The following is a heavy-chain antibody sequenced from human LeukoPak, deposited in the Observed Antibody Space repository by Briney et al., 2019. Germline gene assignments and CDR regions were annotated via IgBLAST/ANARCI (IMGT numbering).Heavy chain of an antibody. D-gene: IGHD1-26*01. CDR3: VRDRVGPDY. Sequence: GGSLRLSCVASGFTFSSSWMHWVRQAPGKGPVWASRITSDVTNTAYADSVKGRFTISRDNAKNTLYLQMNSLRAEDTAVYYCVRDRVGPDYWGQGTLVTVSS. V-gene: IGHV3-74*03. J-gene: IGHJ4*02. CDR2: ITSDVTNT. CDR1: GFTFSSSW.